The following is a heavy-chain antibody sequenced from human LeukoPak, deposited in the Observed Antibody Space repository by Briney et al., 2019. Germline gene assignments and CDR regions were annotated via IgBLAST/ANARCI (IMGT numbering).Heavy chain of an antibody. CDR2: IYASGST. V-gene: IGHV4-61*02. CDR1: GDSISRGSHF. J-gene: IGHJ4*02. Sequence: PSETLSLTCTVSGDSISRGSHFWSWIRQPAGKGLEWFRRIYASGSTIYNPSLKSRVTISVDTSKNQFFLKLNSVTAADTDVYYCAGENIIEVGGKNYFDYWGQGTLVTVSS. CDR3: AGENIIEVGGKNYFDY. D-gene: IGHD3-22*01.